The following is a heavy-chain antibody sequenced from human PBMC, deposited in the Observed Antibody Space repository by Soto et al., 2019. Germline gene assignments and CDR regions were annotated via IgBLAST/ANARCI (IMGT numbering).Heavy chain of an antibody. V-gene: IGHV3-23*01. Sequence: GGSLRLSCAASGFTFSSYAMSWVRQAPGKGLEWVSAISGSGGSTYYADSVKGRFTISRDNSKNTLYLQMNSPRAEDPAVYYCAKDRWTAVAGTFAFDIWGQGTMVTVSS. CDR1: GFTFSSYA. CDR3: AKDRWTAVAGTFAFDI. D-gene: IGHD6-19*01. CDR2: ISGSGGST. J-gene: IGHJ3*02.